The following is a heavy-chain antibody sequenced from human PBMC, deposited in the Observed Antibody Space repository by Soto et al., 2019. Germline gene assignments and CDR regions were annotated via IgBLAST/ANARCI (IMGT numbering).Heavy chain of an antibody. CDR2: ISAYNGNT. CDR1: GYTFTSYG. V-gene: IGHV1-18*01. J-gene: IGHJ6*02. Sequence: QVQLVQSGAEVKKPGASVKVSCKASGYTFTSYGISWVRQAPGQGLEWMGWISAYNGNTNYAQNLQGRVTMTTDTSPSTANMELRSLSSDDTAVYYCAGDAMVRGSFRQNYYYGMDVWGQGTTVTVSS. D-gene: IGHD3-10*01. CDR3: AGDAMVRGSFRQNYYYGMDV.